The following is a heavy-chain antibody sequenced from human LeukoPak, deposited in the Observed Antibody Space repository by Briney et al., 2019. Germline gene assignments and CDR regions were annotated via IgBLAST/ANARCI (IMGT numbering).Heavy chain of an antibody. CDR1: GFPFDDYA. D-gene: IGHD3-10*01. CDR3: AKAYGSGSSAGFFDY. V-gene: IGHV3-43D*03. CDR2: ISWDGGST. J-gene: IGHJ4*02. Sequence: GGSLRLSCAASGFPFDDYAMHWVRQAPGKGLEWVSLISWDGGSTYYADSVKGRFTISRDNSKNSLYLQMNSLRAEDTALYYCAKAYGSGSSAGFFDYWGQGTLVTVSS.